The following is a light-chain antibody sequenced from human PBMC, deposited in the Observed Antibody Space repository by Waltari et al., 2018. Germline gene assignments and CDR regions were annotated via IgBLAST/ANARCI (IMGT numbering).Light chain of an antibody. CDR1: KSIGKY. CDR2: GAS. Sequence: TCRRSKSIGKYLNWYQLKPGKAPHLLMYGASTLQSGVPSRFSGNGSEADFTLTIHSLQPEDSATYYCQQSYSIPRTFGEGTKVEIK. J-gene: IGKJ1*01. V-gene: IGKV1-39*01. CDR3: QQSYSIPRT.